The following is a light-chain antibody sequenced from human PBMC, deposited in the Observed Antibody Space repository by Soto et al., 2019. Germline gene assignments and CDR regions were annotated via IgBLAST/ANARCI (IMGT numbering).Light chain of an antibody. J-gene: IGKJ1*01. V-gene: IGKV3-15*01. Sequence: EIVMTQSPATLSVSPGERATLSCRASQSVTTYLAWYQQNPGQAPRLLIYAASTRATGIPARFSGSGSGTEFTLTISSLQSEDFAVYYCQQYNNWPRTFGQGTKVDIK. CDR3: QQYNNWPRT. CDR2: AAS. CDR1: QSVTTY.